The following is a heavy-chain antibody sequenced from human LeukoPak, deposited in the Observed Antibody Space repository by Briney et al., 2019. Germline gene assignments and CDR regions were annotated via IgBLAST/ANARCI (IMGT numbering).Heavy chain of an antibody. CDR3: AKEIPEIQNDYGDYAPRT. D-gene: IGHD4-17*01. V-gene: IGHV3-30*18. Sequence: GGSLRLSCAASGFTFSSYGMHWVRQAPGKGLEWVAVISYDGSNKYYADSVKGRFTISRDNSKNTLYLQMNSLRAEDTAVYYCAKEIPEIQNDYGDYAPRTWGQGTLVTVSS. CDR1: GFTFSSYG. CDR2: ISYDGSNK. J-gene: IGHJ5*02.